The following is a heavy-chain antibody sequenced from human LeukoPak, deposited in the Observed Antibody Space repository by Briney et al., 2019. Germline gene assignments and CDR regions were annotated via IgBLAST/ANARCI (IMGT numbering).Heavy chain of an antibody. J-gene: IGHJ6*02. V-gene: IGHV6-1*01. D-gene: IGHD6-19*01. CDR3: ARGDIAVAGTSYYYYYGMDV. Sequence: SQTLSLTCAISGDSVSSNSAAWNWIRQSPSRGLEWLGRTYYRSKWYNDYAVSVKSRITINPDTSKNQFSLRLNSVTPEDTAVYYCARGDIAVAGTSYYYYYGMDVWGQGTTVTVSS. CDR2: TYYRSKWYN. CDR1: GDSVSSNSAA.